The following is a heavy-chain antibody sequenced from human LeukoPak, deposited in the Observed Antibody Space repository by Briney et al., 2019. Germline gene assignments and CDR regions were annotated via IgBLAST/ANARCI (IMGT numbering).Heavy chain of an antibody. CDR2: INPNTGGT. D-gene: IGHD3/OR15-3a*01. J-gene: IGHJ4*02. Sequence: CKASGYTFTGYYMNWVRQAPGQGLEWLGRINPNTGGTNFAQSFQGRVTMTRDTSITTAYMELSRLRSDDTAVYYCARDHGLAKDYWGQGTLVTVSS. CDR3: ARDHGLAKDY. V-gene: IGHV1-2*06. CDR1: GYTFTGYY.